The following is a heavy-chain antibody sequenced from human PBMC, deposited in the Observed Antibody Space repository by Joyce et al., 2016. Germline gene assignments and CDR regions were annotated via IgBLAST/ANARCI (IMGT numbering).Heavy chain of an antibody. V-gene: IGHV3-21*01. CDR1: GSTFSTWS. CDR2: ISDTSYYI. Sequence: QLVESGGGVVKPGGSLRLSCEASGSTFSTWSMSWFRQGPGKGLEWVAAISDTSYYIFHAETGRGRFTVSRDNARKTLYLQMNSLRAEDSAVFYCARGGISYYYAMDVWGQGTTVTVSS. D-gene: IGHD3-16*01. J-gene: IGHJ6*02. CDR3: ARGGISYYYAMDV.